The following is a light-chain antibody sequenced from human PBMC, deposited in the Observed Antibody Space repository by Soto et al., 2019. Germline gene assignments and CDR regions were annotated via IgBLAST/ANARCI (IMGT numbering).Light chain of an antibody. Sequence: DIQRTQSPSTLSESVGDSFTLTCRASQTISSWLAWYQQKPGKAPKLLIYKASTLKSGVPSRFSGSGSGTEFTLTISSLQPDDFATYYCQHYNSYSEAFAQGTKVDI. J-gene: IGKJ1*01. V-gene: IGKV1-5*03. CDR3: QHYNSYSEA. CDR2: KAS. CDR1: QTISSW.